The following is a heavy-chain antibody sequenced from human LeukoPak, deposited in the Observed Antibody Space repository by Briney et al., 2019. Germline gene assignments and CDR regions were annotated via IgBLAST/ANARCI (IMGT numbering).Heavy chain of an antibody. D-gene: IGHD5-24*01. CDR2: IIPILGIA. Sequence: SVKVSCKASGYTFTKYGITWVRQAPGQGLEWMGRIIPILGIANYAQKFQGRVTITADKSTSTAYMELSSLRSEDTAVYYCARGTVEMASFFDYWGQGTLVTVSS. CDR3: ARGTVEMASFFDY. V-gene: IGHV1-69*04. J-gene: IGHJ4*02. CDR1: GYTFTKYG.